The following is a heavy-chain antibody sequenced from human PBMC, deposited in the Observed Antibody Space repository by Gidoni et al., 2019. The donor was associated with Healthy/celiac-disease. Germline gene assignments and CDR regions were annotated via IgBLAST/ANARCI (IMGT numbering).Heavy chain of an antibody. CDR2: FYYSGSP. CDR3: ARPVRYLGSYLWHAFDI. V-gene: IGHV4-39*01. J-gene: IGHJ3*02. Sequence: QLQLQVSAPGLVKPSETLSLPCTVSGGSISSSSYYWGWIRQLPGKGLEWIGSFYYSGSPYYNPSSKSRVTICVDTSKNQFSLQLSSVTAADTAVYYCARPVRYLGSYLWHAFDIWGQVTMVTVSS. D-gene: IGHD1-26*01. CDR1: GGSISSSSYY.